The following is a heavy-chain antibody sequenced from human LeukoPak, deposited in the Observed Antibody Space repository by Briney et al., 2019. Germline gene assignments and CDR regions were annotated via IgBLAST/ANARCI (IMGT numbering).Heavy chain of an antibody. CDR2: ISSSSYYI. Sequence: PGGSLRLSCAVSGFAFRSYSMNWVRQAPGKGLEWVSSISSSSYYIYYADSVKGRFTISRDNAKNSLYLQMNSLRAEDTAVYYCRSGGSGSYSVVYWGQGTLVTVSS. CDR1: GFAFRSYS. V-gene: IGHV3-21*01. D-gene: IGHD3-10*01. CDR3: RSGGSGSYSVVY. J-gene: IGHJ4*02.